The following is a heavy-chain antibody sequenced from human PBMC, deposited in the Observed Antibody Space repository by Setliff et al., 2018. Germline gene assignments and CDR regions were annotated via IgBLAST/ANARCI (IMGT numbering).Heavy chain of an antibody. J-gene: IGHJ3*01. D-gene: IGHD5-12*01. CDR2: IKQDGSEK. CDR3: TRFGRNDIGI. CDR1: GFTFSSYW. Sequence: GGSLRLSCAASGFTFSSYWMSWVRQAPGKGLEWVANIKQDGSEKYYVDSVKGRFTISRDNAKRFLYLHMNSLRDEDTALYYCTRFGRNDIGIWGQGTMVTVSS. V-gene: IGHV3-7*03.